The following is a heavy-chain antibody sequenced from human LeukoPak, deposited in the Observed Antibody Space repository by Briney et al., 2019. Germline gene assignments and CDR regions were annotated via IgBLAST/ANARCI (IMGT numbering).Heavy chain of an antibody. D-gene: IGHD5-18*01. CDR1: GGTFSSYA. CDR2: IIPILGIA. CDR3: ASCGYSYGYILVY. J-gene: IGHJ4*02. Sequence: ASVKVSCKASGGTFSSYAISWVRQAPGQGLEWMGRIIPILGIANYAQKFQGRVTITADKSTSTAYMELSSLRSEDTAVYYCASCGYSYGYILVYWGQETLVTVSS. V-gene: IGHV1-69*04.